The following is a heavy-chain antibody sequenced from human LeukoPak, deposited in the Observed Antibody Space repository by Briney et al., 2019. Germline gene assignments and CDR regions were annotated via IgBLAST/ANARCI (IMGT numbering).Heavy chain of an antibody. CDR1: GDSISSHF. J-gene: IGHJ3*02. CDR2: IYHSGST. D-gene: IGHD1-14*01. CDR3: ARVVPEDAFDI. Sequence: SETLSLTCTVSGDSISSHFWSWIRQPPGKGLEWIGYIYHSGSTYYNPSLKSRVTISVDRSKNQFSLKLSSVTAADTAVYYCARVVPEDAFDIWGQGTMVTVSS. V-gene: IGHV4-30-2*01.